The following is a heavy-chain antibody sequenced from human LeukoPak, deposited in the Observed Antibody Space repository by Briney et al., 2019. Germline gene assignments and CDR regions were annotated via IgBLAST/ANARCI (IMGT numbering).Heavy chain of an antibody. V-gene: IGHV3-23*01. D-gene: IGHD3-10*01. Sequence: GGSLRLSCAASGFTFSSYAMSWVRQAPGKGLEWVSAISGSGGDTYYADSVKGRFIISRDNSKNTLYLQMNSLRTEDTAVYYCARVVRGVPYYYYGMDVWGQGTTATVSS. CDR1: GFTFSSYA. CDR3: ARVVRGVPYYYYGMDV. CDR2: ISGSGGDT. J-gene: IGHJ6*02.